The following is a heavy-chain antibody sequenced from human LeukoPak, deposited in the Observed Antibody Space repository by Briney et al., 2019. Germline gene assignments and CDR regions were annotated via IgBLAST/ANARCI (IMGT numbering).Heavy chain of an antibody. D-gene: IGHD4-17*01. J-gene: IGHJ4*02. V-gene: IGHV1-2*02. Sequence: GASVKVSCKASGYTFTGYYIHWVRQAPGQGLEWMGWINSDTGGTIYAQNFQGRVTMTRDTSTTTAYMELSSLKSDDTAFYYCARDTITVTTPYFDYWGQGTLVTVPS. CDR2: INSDTGGT. CDR1: GYTFTGYY. CDR3: ARDTITVTTPYFDY.